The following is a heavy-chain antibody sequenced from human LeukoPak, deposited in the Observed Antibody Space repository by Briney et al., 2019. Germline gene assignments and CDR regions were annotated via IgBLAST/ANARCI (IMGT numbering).Heavy chain of an antibody. D-gene: IGHD3-10*01. CDR2: IFYSGTT. V-gene: IGHV4-59*01. Sequence: SETLSPTCTVSGGSISSSYWTWIRQPPGKGLEWIGNIFYSGTTNYNPSLKSRVTISVDTSKNQLTLYLSSVTAADTAVYYCARGRGSEDAEYFHLWGQGTLVTVSS. CDR3: ARGRGSEDAEYFHL. CDR1: GGSISSSY. J-gene: IGHJ1*01.